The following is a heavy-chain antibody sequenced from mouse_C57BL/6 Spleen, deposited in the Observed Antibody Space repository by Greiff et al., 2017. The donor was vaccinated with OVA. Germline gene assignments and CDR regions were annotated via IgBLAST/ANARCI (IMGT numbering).Heavy chain of an antibody. V-gene: IGHV1-20*01. J-gene: IGHJ3*01. D-gene: IGHD2-5*01. CDR1: GYSFTGYF. CDR3: ARSDYSNSWFAY. Sequence: EVQLQQSGPELVKPGDSVKISCKASGYSFTGYFMNWVMQSHGKSLEWIGRINPYNGDTFYNQKSKGKATLTVDKSSSTAHMELRSLTSEDSAVYYCARSDYSNSWFAYWGQGTLVTVSA. CDR2: INPYNGDT.